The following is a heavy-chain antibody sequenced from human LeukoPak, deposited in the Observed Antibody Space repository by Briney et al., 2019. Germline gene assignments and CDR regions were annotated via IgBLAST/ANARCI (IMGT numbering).Heavy chain of an antibody. D-gene: IGHD4/OR15-4a*01. Sequence: GRSLRLSRAASGFTFSTYAMTWVREAPRKGLGWGSSITATADGTSAADSVTGRFTISRDSSKHTLYLQMNSLRVEDTAVYYCAKAGLVRGGALDTCGQRTLVTASS. CDR1: GFTFSTYA. V-gene: IGHV3-23*01. CDR2: ITATADGT. CDR3: AKAGLVRGGALDT. J-gene: IGHJ5*02.